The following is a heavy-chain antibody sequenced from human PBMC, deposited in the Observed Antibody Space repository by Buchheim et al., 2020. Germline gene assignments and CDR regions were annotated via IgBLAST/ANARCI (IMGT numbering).Heavy chain of an antibody. J-gene: IGHJ5*02. CDR1: GFTFSSYS. CDR2: ISSSSSTI. V-gene: IGHV3-48*01. Sequence: EVQLVESGGGLVQPGGSLSLSCAASGFTFSSYSMNWVRQAPGKGLEWVSYISSSSSTIYYADSVKGRFTISRDNAKNSLYLQMNSLRAEDTAVYYCARGIGYCSGGSCYRWFDPWGQGTL. D-gene: IGHD2-15*01. CDR3: ARGIGYCSGGSCYRWFDP.